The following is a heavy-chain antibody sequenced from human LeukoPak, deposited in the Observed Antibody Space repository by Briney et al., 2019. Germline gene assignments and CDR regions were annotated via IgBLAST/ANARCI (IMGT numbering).Heavy chain of an antibody. V-gene: IGHV3-11*04. Sequence: GGSLRLSCAASGFTFSDYYMSWIRQAPGKGLEWVSYISSTGSTIYYADSVKGRFTISRDNAKNSLYLQMNSLRTEDTAVYHCAKDLYDNDWYNYFDPWGQGALVTVSS. CDR3: AKDLYDNDWYNYFDP. D-gene: IGHD5-24*01. CDR1: GFTFSDYY. J-gene: IGHJ5*02. CDR2: ISSTGSTI.